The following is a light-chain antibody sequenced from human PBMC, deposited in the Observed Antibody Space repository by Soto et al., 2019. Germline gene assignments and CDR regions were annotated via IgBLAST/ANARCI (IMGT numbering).Light chain of an antibody. CDR2: EVS. Sequence: QSALTQPASVSGSPGQSITISCTGTSSDVGSYNLVSWYQQHPGKAPKLMIYEVSKRPSGVSNRFSGSKSGNTASLTISGLQAEDEADYYCSSYAGSSTPWVFGGGTKVTVL. V-gene: IGLV2-23*02. J-gene: IGLJ3*02. CDR3: SSYAGSSTPWV. CDR1: SSDVGSYNL.